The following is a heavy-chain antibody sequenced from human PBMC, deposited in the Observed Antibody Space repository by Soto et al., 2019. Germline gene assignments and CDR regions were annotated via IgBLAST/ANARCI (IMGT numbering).Heavy chain of an antibody. CDR3: AKDPSFSGFYYFDY. Sequence: EVQLLESGGGLVQPGGSLRLSCAASGLTFSSYAMNWVRQGPGKGLEWVSSISGSGKNTYYADSVKGRSTISRDNSNNTLYLQMNSLRAEDTAVYYCAKDPSFSGFYYFDYWGQGTLVTVSS. CDR2: ISGSGKNT. D-gene: IGHD1-26*01. V-gene: IGHV3-23*01. J-gene: IGHJ4*02. CDR1: GLTFSSYA.